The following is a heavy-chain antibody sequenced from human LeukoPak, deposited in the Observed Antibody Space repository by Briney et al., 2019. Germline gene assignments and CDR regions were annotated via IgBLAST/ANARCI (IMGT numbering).Heavy chain of an antibody. Sequence: SGPTLVNPTQTLTLTCTFSGFSLSTNGVAVGWIRQPPGKALEWLALIYWDDDKRYSPSLKSRLTVTKDTSKNQVVLTMTNMDPVDTATYYCAHTSLVMVRGAFGYWGQGTLVTVSS. J-gene: IGHJ4*02. CDR2: IYWDDDK. D-gene: IGHD3-10*01. V-gene: IGHV2-5*02. CDR1: GFSLSTNGVA. CDR3: AHTSLVMVRGAFGY.